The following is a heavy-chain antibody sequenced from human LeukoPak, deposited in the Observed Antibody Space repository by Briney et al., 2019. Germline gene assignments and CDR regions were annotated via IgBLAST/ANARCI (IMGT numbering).Heavy chain of an antibody. D-gene: IGHD6-13*01. J-gene: IGHJ4*02. V-gene: IGHV4-59*08. CDR2: IHYSGST. Sequence: SETLSLTCTVSGGSNSSYYWSWIRQPPGKGLEWIGYIHYSGSTNYNPSLKSRATISVDTSKSQFSLKLSSVTAADTAIYYCARGYSSSWYYFDYWGQGTLVTVSS. CDR3: ARGYSSSWYYFDY. CDR1: GGSNSSYY.